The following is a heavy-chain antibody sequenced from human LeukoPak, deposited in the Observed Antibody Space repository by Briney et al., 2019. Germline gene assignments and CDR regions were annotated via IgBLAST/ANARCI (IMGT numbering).Heavy chain of an antibody. J-gene: IGHJ4*02. CDR1: GGSISNYY. V-gene: IGHV4-59*08. D-gene: IGHD3-10*01. CDR3: ARFGITVVRGGKYYFDY. Sequence: SETLSLTCTVSGGSISNYYWSWIRQPPGKGLEWIGHIYYSGATKYNPSLKSRITISVDTSKNQFSLMLSSVTAADTAVYYCARFGITVVRGGKYYFDYWGQGTLVTVSS. CDR2: IYYSGAT.